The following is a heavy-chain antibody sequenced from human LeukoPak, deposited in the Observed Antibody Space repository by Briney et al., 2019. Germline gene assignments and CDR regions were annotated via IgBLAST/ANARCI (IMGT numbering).Heavy chain of an antibody. CDR1: GYTFTSYG. Sequence: ASVKVSCKASGYTFTSYGISWVRQAPGQGLEWMGWISAYNGNTNYAQKLQGRVTMTTDTSTSTAYMELRSLRSDDTAVYYCARTIEDIVVVVAATPAVDRFDPWGQGTLVTVSS. J-gene: IGHJ5*02. CDR3: ARTIEDIVVVVAATPAVDRFDP. V-gene: IGHV1-18*01. D-gene: IGHD2-15*01. CDR2: ISAYNGNT.